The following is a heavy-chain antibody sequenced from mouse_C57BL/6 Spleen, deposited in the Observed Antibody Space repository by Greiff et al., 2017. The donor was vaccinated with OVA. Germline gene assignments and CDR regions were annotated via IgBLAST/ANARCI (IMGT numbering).Heavy chain of an antibody. Sequence: QVQLQQPGAELVMPGASVKLSCKASGYTFTSYWMHWVKQRPGQGLEWIGEIDPSDSYTNYNQKFKGKSTLTVAKSSSTAYMQLSSLTAEDSAVCYCARSGVFAYWGQGTLVTVSA. CDR2: IDPSDSYT. D-gene: IGHD3-1*01. J-gene: IGHJ3*01. CDR1: GYTFTSYW. V-gene: IGHV1-69*01. CDR3: ARSGVFAY.